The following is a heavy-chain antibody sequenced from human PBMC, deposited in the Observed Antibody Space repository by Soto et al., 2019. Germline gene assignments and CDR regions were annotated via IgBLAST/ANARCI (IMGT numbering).Heavy chain of an antibody. CDR3: AKDTPVVMFLFDS. V-gene: IGHV3-23*01. CDR2: ITDTGVST. J-gene: IGHJ4*02. CDR1: GFTFFTYA. D-gene: IGHD2-15*01. Sequence: GSLRLSCTASGFTFFTYAMTWVRQAPGKGLEWVSSITDTGVSTYYADSVKGRFTISRDNSKNTLYLQMNSLRTDDSAVYYCAKDTPVVMFLFDSWGRGTLVTVSS.